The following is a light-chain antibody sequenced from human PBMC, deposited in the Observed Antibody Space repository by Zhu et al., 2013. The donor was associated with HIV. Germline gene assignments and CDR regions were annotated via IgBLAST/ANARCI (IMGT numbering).Light chain of an antibody. CDR3: QQRYNLIT. J-gene: IGKJ5*01. V-gene: IGKV3-11*01. Sequence: EIVLTQSPATLSLSPGERATLSCRASQSVSSYLAWYQQKPGQAPRLLIYDASQRATGIPTRFSGSGSGTDFTLTITSLEPEDLAVYYCQQRYNLITFGQGTRLEIK. CDR1: QSVSSY. CDR2: DAS.